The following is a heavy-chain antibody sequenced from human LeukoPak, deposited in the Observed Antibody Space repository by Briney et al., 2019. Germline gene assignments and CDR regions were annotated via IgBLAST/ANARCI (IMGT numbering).Heavy chain of an antibody. V-gene: IGHV3-30*04. CDR3: ARVAASL. J-gene: IGHJ4*02. CDR2: ISYDGSNK. D-gene: IGHD6-25*01. Sequence: AGRSLRLSCAASGFTFSSYAMHWVRQAPGKGLEWVAVISYDGSNKYYADSVKGRFTISRDNSRNTLYLQMNSLRAEDTAVYYCARVAASLWGQGTLATVSS. CDR1: GFTFSSYA.